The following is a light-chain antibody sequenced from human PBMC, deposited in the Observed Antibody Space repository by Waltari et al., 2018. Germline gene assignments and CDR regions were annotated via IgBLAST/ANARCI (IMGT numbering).Light chain of an antibody. Sequence: HSVLTQPPSVSGAPGQRLSISSPGRGSHIVAGFALPWYQQLPGKAPKLLIYGVNTRPLGVPDRFSGSLSGTSAYLAIAGLQADDEADYYCQSYDPSLSVVFGGGTRLTVL. CDR3: QSYDPSLSVV. CDR1: GSHIVAGFA. CDR2: GVN. V-gene: IGLV1-40*01. J-gene: IGLJ2*01.